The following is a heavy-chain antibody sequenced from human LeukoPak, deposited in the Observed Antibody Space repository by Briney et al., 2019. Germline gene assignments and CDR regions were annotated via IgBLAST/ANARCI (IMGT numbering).Heavy chain of an antibody. Sequence: PGGSLRLSCAASGFTFSSYSMNWVRQAPGKGLEWVSSISSSSSYIYYADSVKGRFTISRDNAKNSLYLQMNSLRAEDTAVYYCARDLYYDFWSPYGYWGQGILVTVSS. CDR3: ARDLYYDFWSPYGY. CDR1: GFTFSSYS. J-gene: IGHJ4*02. D-gene: IGHD3-3*01. V-gene: IGHV3-21*01. CDR2: ISSSSSYI.